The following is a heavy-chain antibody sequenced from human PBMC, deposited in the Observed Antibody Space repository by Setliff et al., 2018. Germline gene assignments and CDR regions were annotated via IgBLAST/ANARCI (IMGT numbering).Heavy chain of an antibody. CDR2: INYSGST. CDR3: ARIGGSTTLNLLGLFQTPPDAFDF. CDR1: GGSISSSSYY. Sequence: ASETLSLTCTVSGGSISSSSYYWGWIRQPPGKGLEWIGNINYSGSTYYNPSLKSRVTISVDTSKNQFSLKLSSVTAADTAVYYCARIGGSTTLNLLGLFQTPPDAFDFWGQGTMVT. D-gene: IGHD4-17*01. V-gene: IGHV4-39*07. J-gene: IGHJ3*01.